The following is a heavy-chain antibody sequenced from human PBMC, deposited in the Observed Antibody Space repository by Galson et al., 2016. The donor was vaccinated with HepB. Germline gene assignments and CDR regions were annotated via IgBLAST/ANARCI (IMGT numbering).Heavy chain of an antibody. V-gene: IGHV3-23*01. Sequence: SLRLSCAASGFTFRNYGMTWVRQAPVKGLEVVSSIRRSGDSTDYADSVKGRFTISRDNSKNTLSLQMNSLTADDTAIYYCVQGSTTPAVWGKGTTVTVSS. CDR2: IRRSGDST. CDR1: GFTFRNYG. D-gene: IGHD2-2*01. J-gene: IGHJ6*04. CDR3: VQGSTTPAV.